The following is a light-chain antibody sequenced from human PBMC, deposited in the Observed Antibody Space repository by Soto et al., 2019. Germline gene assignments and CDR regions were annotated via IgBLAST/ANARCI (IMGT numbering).Light chain of an antibody. CDR3: HQYGSTPLT. J-gene: IGKJ4*01. Sequence: ESVLTQSPGTLSLSPGERATLSCRASQSVSSSYLAWYQQKPGQAPRLLIYGASSRATGIPDRFSGSGSGTAFFLTISSLVPEDFAVYYCHQYGSTPLTFGGGTKVEIK. CDR2: GAS. CDR1: QSVSSSY. V-gene: IGKV3-20*01.